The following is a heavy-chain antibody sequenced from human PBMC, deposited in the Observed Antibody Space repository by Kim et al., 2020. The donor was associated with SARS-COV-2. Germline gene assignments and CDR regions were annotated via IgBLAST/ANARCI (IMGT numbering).Heavy chain of an antibody. Sequence: SETLSLTCAVYGGSFSGYYWSWIRQPPGKGLEWIGEINHSGSTNYNPSLKSRVTISVDTSKNQFSLKLSSVTAADTAVYYCARGHPRYRNNWFDPWGQGTLVTVSS. V-gene: IGHV4-34*01. CDR1: GGSFSGYY. J-gene: IGHJ5*02. CDR3: ARGHPRYRNNWFDP. D-gene: IGHD1-1*01. CDR2: INHSGST.